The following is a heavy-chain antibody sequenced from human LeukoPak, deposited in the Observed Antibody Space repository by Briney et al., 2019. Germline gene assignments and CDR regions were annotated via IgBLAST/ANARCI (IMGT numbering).Heavy chain of an antibody. J-gene: IGHJ4*02. CDR3: TRTPYYDSSGIDY. V-gene: IGHV3-49*03. D-gene: IGHD3-22*01. CDR2: IRSKAYGGTT. CDR1: GFTFGDYA. Sequence: GGPLRLSGTASGFTFGDYAMSWFRQAPGKGLEWVGFIRSKAYGGTTEYAASVKGRFTISRDDSKSIAYLQMNSLKTEDTAVYYCTRTPYYDSSGIDYWGQGTLVTVSS.